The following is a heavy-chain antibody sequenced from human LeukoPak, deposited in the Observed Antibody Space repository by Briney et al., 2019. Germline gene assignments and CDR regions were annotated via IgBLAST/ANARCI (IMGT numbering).Heavy chain of an antibody. CDR1: GGSFSGYY. D-gene: IGHD6-13*01. J-gene: IGHJ4*02. V-gene: IGHV4-34*01. CDR2: INHGGST. Sequence: SETLSLTCAVYGGSFSGYYWSWIRQPPGKGLEWIGEINHGGSTNYNPSLKSRVTISVDTSKNQFSLKLSSVTAADTAVYYCARFSSSWYCFDYWGQGTLVTVSS. CDR3: ARFSSSWYCFDY.